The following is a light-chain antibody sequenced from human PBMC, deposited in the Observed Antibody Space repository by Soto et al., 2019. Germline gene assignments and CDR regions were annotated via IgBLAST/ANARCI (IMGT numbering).Light chain of an antibody. CDR3: QKYNNAPQLT. V-gene: IGKV1-27*01. Sequence: DIQMTQSPSSLSASVGDRVTITCRAIQGISSWLAWYQQKPGKAPNLLIYASSTLQSGFPSRFSGSGSGTAFILTISSLQPEDVATYYCQKYNNAPQLTFGGGTKVDIK. CDR1: QGISSW. CDR2: ASS. J-gene: IGKJ4*01.